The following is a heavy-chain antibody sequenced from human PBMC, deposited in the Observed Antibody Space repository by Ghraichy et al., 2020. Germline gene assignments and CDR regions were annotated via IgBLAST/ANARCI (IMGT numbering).Heavy chain of an antibody. J-gene: IGHJ4*02. V-gene: IGHV3-33*01. CDR2: IWYDGSNK. D-gene: IGHD6-19*01. CDR1: GFTFSSYG. CDR3: ARDVPLGWFDY. Sequence: GGSLSLSCVASGFTFSSYGMHWVRQAPGKGLEWVAVIWYDGSNKYYADSVKGRFTISRDNSKNTLYLQMNSLRAEDTAVYYCARDVPLGWFDYWGQGTLVTVSS.